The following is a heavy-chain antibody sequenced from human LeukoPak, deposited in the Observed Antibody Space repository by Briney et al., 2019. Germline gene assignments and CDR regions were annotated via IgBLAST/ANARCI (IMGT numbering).Heavy chain of an antibody. D-gene: IGHD4/OR15-4a*01. CDR1: GYSFTSYW. CDR3: ARPQYGASDY. Sequence: GESLKISCKGSGYSFTSYWIGWVRQMPGKGLEWMGLIYPGDSHIRYSPSLQGQVTISADKSSSTAYLQWNSLKASDTAMYYCARPQYGASDYWGQGTLVTVSS. CDR2: IYPGDSHI. V-gene: IGHV5-51*01. J-gene: IGHJ4*02.